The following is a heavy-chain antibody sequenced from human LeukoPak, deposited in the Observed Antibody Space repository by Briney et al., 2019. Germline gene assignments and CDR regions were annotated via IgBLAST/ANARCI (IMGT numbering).Heavy chain of an antibody. J-gene: IGHJ4*02. CDR2: INPNSGGT. CDR3: ARVSRRGGSCYGY. D-gene: IGHD2-15*01. V-gene: IGHV1-2*02. CDR1: GYTFTGYY. Sequence: ASVKVSCKASGYTFTGYYMHWVRQAPGQGLEWMGWINPNSGGTNYAQKFQGRVTMTRDTSISTAYMELSGLRSDDTAVYYCARVSRRGGSCYGYWGQGTLVTVSS.